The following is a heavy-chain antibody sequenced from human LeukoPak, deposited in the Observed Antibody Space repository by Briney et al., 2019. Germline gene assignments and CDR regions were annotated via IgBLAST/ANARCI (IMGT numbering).Heavy chain of an antibody. D-gene: IGHD1-7*01. V-gene: IGHV1-69*13. Sequence: SVKVSCKASGGTFSSYAISWVRQAPGQGLEWMGGIIPIFGTANYAQKFQGRVTITADESTSTAYMELSSLRSEDTTVYYCARDTDGELKFDPWGQGTLVTVSS. J-gene: IGHJ5*02. CDR1: GGTFSSYA. CDR3: ARDTDGELKFDP. CDR2: IIPIFGTA.